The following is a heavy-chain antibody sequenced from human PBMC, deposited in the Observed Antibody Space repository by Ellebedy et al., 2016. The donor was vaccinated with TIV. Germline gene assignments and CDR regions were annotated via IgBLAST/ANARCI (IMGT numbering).Heavy chain of an antibody. V-gene: IGHV3-33*01. D-gene: IGHD4-17*01. J-gene: IGHJ4*02. CDR3: ARDRDYGDSFPFDY. CDR2: IWYDGSNK. Sequence: PGGSLRLSCAASGFTFSSYGMHWVRQAPGKGLEWVAVIWYDGSNKYYADSVKGRFTISRDNSKNTLYLQMNSLRAEDTAVYYCARDRDYGDSFPFDYWGQGTLVTVSS. CDR1: GFTFSSYG.